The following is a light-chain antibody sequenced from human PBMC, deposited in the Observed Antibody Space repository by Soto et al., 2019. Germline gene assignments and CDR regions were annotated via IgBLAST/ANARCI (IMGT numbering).Light chain of an antibody. Sequence: DIVMTQSPDSLAVSLGERATINCKSSQSIFYSSNNKNYLAWYQQKPGQPPKLLIYWASTRESGVPDRISGSGSGKDFTLTITSLQAEDVAVYYCQQYYTAPTWTFGQGTKVEIK. CDR3: QQYYTAPTWT. CDR2: WAS. CDR1: QSIFYSSNNKNY. V-gene: IGKV4-1*01. J-gene: IGKJ1*01.